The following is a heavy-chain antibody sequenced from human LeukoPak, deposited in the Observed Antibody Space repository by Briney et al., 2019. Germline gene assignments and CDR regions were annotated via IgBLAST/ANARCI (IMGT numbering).Heavy chain of an antibody. J-gene: IGHJ4*02. CDR3: AMDDTWNYGLDY. V-gene: IGHV4-59*04. D-gene: IGHD1-7*01. CDR2: VFHSGSA. Sequence: PSETLSLTCTVSGGSITRDFWGWVRQPPGKGLEWIGHVFHSGSAYYNPSLESRATLSVDLSKNQFSLKLTAVTAADTAVYYCAMDDTWNYGLDYWGQGILVTVSS. CDR1: GGSITRDF.